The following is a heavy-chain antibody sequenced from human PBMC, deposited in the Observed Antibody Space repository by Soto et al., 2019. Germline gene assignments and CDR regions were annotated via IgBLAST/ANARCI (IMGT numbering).Heavy chain of an antibody. CDR1: GFTLSSYN. V-gene: IGHV3-21*01. Sequence: GGSLRLSCAAPGFTLSSYNKNWVRQAPGEGVEGGSSISSSSSYIYYADSVKGRFTISRDNAKNSLYLKMNSLRAEDTVVYYCASTRRDGYNNYYYYYGMDVWGQGTTVTVSS. J-gene: IGHJ6*02. CDR3: ASTRRDGYNNYYYYYGMDV. CDR2: ISSSSSYI. D-gene: IGHD5-12*01.